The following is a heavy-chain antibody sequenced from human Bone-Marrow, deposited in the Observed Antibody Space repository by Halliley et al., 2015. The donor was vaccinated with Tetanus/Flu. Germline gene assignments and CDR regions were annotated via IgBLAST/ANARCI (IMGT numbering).Heavy chain of an antibody. J-gene: IGHJ3*01. CDR2: TYPGDIDT. D-gene: IGHD3-22*01. Sequence: QLVQSGAEVRKPGESLKISCKGSGYKFTNYWIAWVRQMPGKGLEWMGVTYPGDIDTRYNPTFEGQVTISADRSISTAYLQWNGLKASDTAMYYCARRETGFDSGGYALHLWGQGTMVTVSP. CDR1: GYKFTNYW. V-gene: IGHV5-51*03. CDR3: ARRETGFDSGGYALHL.